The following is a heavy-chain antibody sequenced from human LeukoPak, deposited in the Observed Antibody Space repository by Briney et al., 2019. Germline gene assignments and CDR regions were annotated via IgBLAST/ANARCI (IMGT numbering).Heavy chain of an antibody. Sequence: ASVKVSCTASGYTFTGYYMHWVRQAPGQGLEWMGWINPNSGGTNYAQKFQGRVTMTRDTSISTAYMELSRLRSGDTAVYYCARDTTVVLYYFDYWGQGTLVTVSS. V-gene: IGHV1-2*02. CDR2: INPNSGGT. D-gene: IGHD4-23*01. CDR1: GYTFTGYY. CDR3: ARDTTVVLYYFDY. J-gene: IGHJ4*02.